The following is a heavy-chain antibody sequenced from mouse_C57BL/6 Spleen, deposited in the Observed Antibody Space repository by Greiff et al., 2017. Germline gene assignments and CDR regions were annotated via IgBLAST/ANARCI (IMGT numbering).Heavy chain of an antibody. J-gene: IGHJ2*01. CDR1: GYTFTSYW. CDR2: IYPGSGSA. CDR3: ARGPHLRRDYYGY. Sequence: QVQLQQPGAKLVKPGASVKMSCKASGYTFTSYWITWVKQRPGQGLEWIGDIYPGSGSANYNEKFKSKATLTVDTSSSTASMQLSSLTSEDSAVFYCARGPHLRRDYYGYWGQGTTLTVSS. V-gene: IGHV1-55*01.